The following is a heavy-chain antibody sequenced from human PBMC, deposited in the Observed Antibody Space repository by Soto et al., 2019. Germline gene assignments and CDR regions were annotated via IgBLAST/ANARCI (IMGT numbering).Heavy chain of an antibody. CDR1: DGSISNFY. V-gene: IGHV4-59*01. CDR3: ARGPQILTHSYFDC. CDR2: ISSSGTT. Sequence: PSETLSLTCTVSDGSISNFYWSWIRQPPGKGLEWIGYISSSGTTNDNPSSKSRVSILANKSTNQLSLLLTSVTAADTAAYYCARGPQILTHSYFDCWGQGTTVTVSS. J-gene: IGHJ4*02.